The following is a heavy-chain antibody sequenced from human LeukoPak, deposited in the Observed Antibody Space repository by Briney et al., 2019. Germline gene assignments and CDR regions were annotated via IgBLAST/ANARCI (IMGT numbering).Heavy chain of an antibody. CDR2: TSGSGGST. J-gene: IGHJ5*02. CDR1: GFTFSSYA. CDR3: AKTYSSGWYPWFDP. V-gene: IGHV3-23*01. D-gene: IGHD6-19*01. Sequence: GGSLRLSCAASGFTFSSYAMSWVRQAPGKGLEWVSATSGSGGSTYYADSVKGRFTISRDNSKNTLYLQMNSLRAEDTAVYYCAKTYSSGWYPWFDPWGQGTLVTVSS.